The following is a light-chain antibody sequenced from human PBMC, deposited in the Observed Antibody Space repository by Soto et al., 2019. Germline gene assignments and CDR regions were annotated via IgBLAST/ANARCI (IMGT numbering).Light chain of an antibody. J-gene: IGLJ1*01. CDR3: SSYAGGSTSYV. Sequence: QSVLTQPASVSGSPGQSITISCTGTSSDVGAHRYVSCHQQHPGKAPSLMSYVVSDRPSGVSDRCSGSKSGNTASLTISGLQAEDEADYYCSSYAGGSTSYVFGTGTKVTVL. CDR2: VVS. V-gene: IGLV2-14*03. CDR1: SSDVGAHRY.